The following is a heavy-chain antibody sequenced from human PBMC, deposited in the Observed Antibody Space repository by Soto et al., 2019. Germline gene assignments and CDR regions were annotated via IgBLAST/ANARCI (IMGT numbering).Heavy chain of an antibody. CDR1: GYSFTSYW. CDR2: IYPGDSDT. CDR3: ARHGSNYYYYYGMDV. V-gene: IGHV5-51*01. D-gene: IGHD4-4*01. J-gene: IGHJ6*02. Sequence: GPSLTIFCTGSGYSFTSYWIGWVRQMPGKGLEWMGIIYPGDSDTRYSPSFQGQVTISADKSISTAYLQWSSLKASDTAMYYCARHGSNYYYYYGMDVWGQGTTVTV.